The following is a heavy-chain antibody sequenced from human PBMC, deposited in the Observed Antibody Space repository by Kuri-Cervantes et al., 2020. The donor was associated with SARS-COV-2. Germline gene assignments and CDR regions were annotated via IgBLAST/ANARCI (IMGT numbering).Heavy chain of an antibody. D-gene: IGHD6-13*01. CDR1: GGSVSSGSYY. CDR3: ARLAAGRGFDP. Sequence: GSLRLSCTVSGGSVSSGSYYWSWIRQPPGKGLEWIGEINHSGSTNYNPSLKSRVTISVDTSKNQFSLKLSSVTAADTAVYYCARLAAGRGFDPWGQGTLVTVSS. J-gene: IGHJ5*02. CDR2: INHSGST. V-gene: IGHV4-61*01.